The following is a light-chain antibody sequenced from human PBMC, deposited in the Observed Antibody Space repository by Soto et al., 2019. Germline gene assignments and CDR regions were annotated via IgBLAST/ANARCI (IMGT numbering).Light chain of an antibody. V-gene: IGKV1-39*01. CDR2: GAS. CDR3: QQSYRSPYT. CDR1: QSVVTY. J-gene: IGKJ2*01. Sequence: DIQMTQSPSSLSASVGDTVTVTCRASQSVVTYLNWYQQKPGKAPELLIYGASSLQSGVPSRFSGSGSRSDFTLTIKGLQPEDFATYYCQQSYRSPYTFGQGTKVEIK.